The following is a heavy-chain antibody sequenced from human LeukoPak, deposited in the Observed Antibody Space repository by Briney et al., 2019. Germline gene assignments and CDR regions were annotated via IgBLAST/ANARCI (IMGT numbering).Heavy chain of an antibody. CDR1: GFTFGSYA. CDR2: ISVSGGNT. J-gene: IGHJ4*02. V-gene: IGHV3-23*01. Sequence: GGFLRLSCAASGFTFGSYAMTWVRQAPGKGLEWVSGISVSGGNTYYADSVKGRFTISRDNSKNTLNLQMNSLRAEDTAVYYCAKDSGGSYWGYFVYWGQGALVTVSS. D-gene: IGHD1-26*01. CDR3: AKDSGGSYWGYFVY.